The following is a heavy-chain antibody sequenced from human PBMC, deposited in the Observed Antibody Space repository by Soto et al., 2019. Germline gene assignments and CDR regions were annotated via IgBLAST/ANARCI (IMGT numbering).Heavy chain of an antibody. CDR2: INIGNGNT. J-gene: IGHJ5*02. CDR1: GYTFTSYA. D-gene: IGHD2-15*01. V-gene: IGHV1-3*04. Sequence: QVQLVQSGAEVRTPGASVTVSCKTSGYTFTSYAIHWVRQAPGQGLEWMGWINIGNGNTKYSQKFQDRVTLTRDTSASTVYMELRSLRSEDTAVYYCAREPLCGGGCYDHWLDPWGQGTLVTVSS. CDR3: AREPLCGGGCYDHWLDP.